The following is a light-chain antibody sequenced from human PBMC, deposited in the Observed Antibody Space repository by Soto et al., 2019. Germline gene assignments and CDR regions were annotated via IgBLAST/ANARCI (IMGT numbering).Light chain of an antibody. CDR3: SSYTSSITVV. CDR2: DVS. J-gene: IGLJ2*01. CDR1: SNDVGGYNY. Sequence: QSALTQPASVSGSPGQSITISCTGTSNDVGGYNYVSWYQQHPGKAPKVMIYDVSNRPSGVSNRFSGSKSGNTASLSISGLQAEDEADYYCSSYTSSITVVFGGGTKLTVL. V-gene: IGLV2-14*03.